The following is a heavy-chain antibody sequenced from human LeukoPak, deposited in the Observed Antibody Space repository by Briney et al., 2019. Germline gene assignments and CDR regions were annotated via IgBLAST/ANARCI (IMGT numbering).Heavy chain of an antibody. V-gene: IGHV1-69*13. J-gene: IGHJ5*02. CDR2: IIPIFGTA. Sequence: SVKVSCKASGGTFSSYAISWVRQAPGQGLEWMGGIIPIFGTANYAQKFQGRVTITADETTSTAYMELSSLRSEDTAVYYCARAGGGYQPNWFDPWGQGTLVTVSS. D-gene: IGHD3-22*01. CDR1: GGTFSSYA. CDR3: ARAGGGYQPNWFDP.